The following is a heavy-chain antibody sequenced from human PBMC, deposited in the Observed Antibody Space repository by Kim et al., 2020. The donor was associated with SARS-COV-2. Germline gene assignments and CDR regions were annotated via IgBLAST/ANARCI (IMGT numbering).Heavy chain of an antibody. Sequence: GGSLRLSCAASGFTFGSYWMSWVRQAPGKGLEWVANINQDGSEKYYVDSVKGRFTISRDNAMKSLYLQMNSLRAEDTAVYYCARDQKNWNLRLDVWGQGTTVTVS. CDR2: INQDGSEK. CDR1: GFTFGSYW. CDR3: ARDQKNWNLRLDV. J-gene: IGHJ6*02. D-gene: IGHD1-7*01. V-gene: IGHV3-7*01.